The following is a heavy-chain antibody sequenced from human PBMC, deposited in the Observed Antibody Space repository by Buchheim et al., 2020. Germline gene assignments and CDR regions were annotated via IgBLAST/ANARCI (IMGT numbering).Heavy chain of an antibody. J-gene: IGHJ6*02. Sequence: QVQLQQWGAGLLKPSETLSLTCAVYGGSFSGYYWSWIRQPPGKGLEWIGEINHSGSTNYNPSLKSRVTISVDTSKNQFPLNLSSVTAADTAVYYCARDNYDYYGMDVWGQGTT. CDR2: INHSGST. V-gene: IGHV4-34*01. CDR3: ARDNYDYYGMDV. CDR1: GGSFSGYY.